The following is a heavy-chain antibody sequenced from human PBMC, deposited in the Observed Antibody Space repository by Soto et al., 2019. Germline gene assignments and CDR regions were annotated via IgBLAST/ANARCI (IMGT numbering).Heavy chain of an antibody. V-gene: IGHV3-7*05. Sequence: GGSLRLSCAASGFTFRSYWMSWVRQAPGKGLEWVANIREDGGEKNYVDSVKGRFTISRDNAENSLYLQMNSLRADDTAVYYCLQDMDVWGQGTTVTVSS. CDR2: IREDGGEK. J-gene: IGHJ6*02. CDR3: LQDMDV. CDR1: GFTFRSYW.